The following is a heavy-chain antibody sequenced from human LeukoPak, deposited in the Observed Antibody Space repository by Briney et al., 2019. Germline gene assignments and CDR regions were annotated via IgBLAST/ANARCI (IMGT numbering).Heavy chain of an antibody. Sequence: SETLSLTCTVSGGSISSTSYYWGWIRQPPGKGLEWIGSIYYRGSTYYNPSLKSRVTILVDTSKNQFSLKLRSLTAADTAVYYCAKASGYTSGENFDYWGQGTLVTVSS. CDR1: GGSISSTSYY. CDR3: AKASGYTSGENFDY. V-gene: IGHV4-39*07. CDR2: IYYRGST. J-gene: IGHJ4*02. D-gene: IGHD2-2*02.